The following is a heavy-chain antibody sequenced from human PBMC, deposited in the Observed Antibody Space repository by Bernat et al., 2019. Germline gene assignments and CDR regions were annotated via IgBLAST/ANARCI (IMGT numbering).Heavy chain of an antibody. V-gene: IGHV1-18*01. CDR3: ARDRPAFGGIDF. D-gene: IGHD3-16*01. J-gene: IGHJ4*02. CDR1: ASAFTSYG. Sequence: QVQLVQSGAEVKKPGASVKVSCKTSASAFTSYGFSWVRQAPGQGLEWMGWISTIHGHTNYAQKFQDRVTMTTEASTSTVYMELRSLRSDDTVVYYCARDRPAFGGIDFWGQGTLVTVSP. CDR2: ISTIHGHT.